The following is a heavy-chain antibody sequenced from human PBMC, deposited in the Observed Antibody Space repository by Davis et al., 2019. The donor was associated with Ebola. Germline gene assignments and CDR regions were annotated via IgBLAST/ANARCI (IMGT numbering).Heavy chain of an antibody. J-gene: IGHJ5*02. V-gene: IGHV4-39*07. CDR2: IYYTGVT. Sequence: GSLRLSCTVSGDSIDSTNVYWGWIRQAPGKGLEWIGCIYYTGVTYYNPSLESRVTISVDTSKNQFSLKLSSVTAADTAVYYCARDQRWFDPWGQGTLVTVSS. CDR1: GDSIDSTNVY. D-gene: IGHD6-25*01. CDR3: ARDQRWFDP.